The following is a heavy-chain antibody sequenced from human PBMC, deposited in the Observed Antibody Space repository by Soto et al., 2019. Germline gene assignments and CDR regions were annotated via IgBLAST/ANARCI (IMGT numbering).Heavy chain of an antibody. V-gene: IGHV3-21*05. Sequence: GGSLRLSCAASGFTFSIYSMNWVRQAPGKGLEWVSYISSSSSYIYYADSVKGRFTISRDNAKNSLYLQMNSLRAEDTAVYYCAREIRYYDSSGYSLDAFDTWGQGTMVTVSS. CDR3: AREIRYYDSSGYSLDAFDT. CDR1: GFTFSIYS. CDR2: ISSSSSYI. J-gene: IGHJ3*02. D-gene: IGHD3-22*01.